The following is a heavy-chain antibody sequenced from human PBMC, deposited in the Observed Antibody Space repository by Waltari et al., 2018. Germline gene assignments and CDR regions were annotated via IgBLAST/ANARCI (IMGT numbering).Heavy chain of an antibody. CDR1: EGSFSAFF. CDR2: INHGVKT. CDR3: VRSHCIGDSCFRYFDS. J-gene: IGHJ4*02. V-gene: IGHV4-34*01. D-gene: IGHD2-15*01. Sequence: VRLDQWGTELVEPWETLSLNCAVYEGSFSAFFWSWVRQAPGKGLEWIGEINHGVKTDYNPSLKSRLFMSVDPSKNQFSLMLSSVTAADTAVYYCVRSHCIGDSCFRYFDSWGQGTLVTVSS.